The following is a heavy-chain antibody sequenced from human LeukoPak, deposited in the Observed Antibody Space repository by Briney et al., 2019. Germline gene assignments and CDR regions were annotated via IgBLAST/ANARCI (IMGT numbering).Heavy chain of an antibody. D-gene: IGHD1-20*01. CDR3: AKDHNFNV. CDR2: ISYDGSNK. V-gene: IGHV3-30*18. Sequence: GGSLRLSCAASGFTFSSYGMHWVRQAPGKGLEWVAVISYDGSNKYYADSVKGRFTISRDNSKNTLYLQMKSLRAEDTAVYYCAKDHNFNVWGQGTTVTVSS. CDR1: GFTFSSYG. J-gene: IGHJ6*02.